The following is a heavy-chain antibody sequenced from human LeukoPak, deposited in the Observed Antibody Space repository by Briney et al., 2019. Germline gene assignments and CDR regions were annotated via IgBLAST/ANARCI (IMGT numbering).Heavy chain of an antibody. V-gene: IGHV3-74*01. CDR3: AGGSSGLWFGDEGPDY. J-gene: IGHJ4*02. CDR2: INSDGSST. CDR1: GFTFSSYW. D-gene: IGHD3-10*01. Sequence: GGSLRLSCAASGFTFSSYWMHWVRQAPGKGLVWVSRINSDGSSTSYADSVKGRFTISRDNAKNTLYLQMNSLRAEDTAVYYCAGGSSGLWFGDEGPDYWGQGTLVTVSS.